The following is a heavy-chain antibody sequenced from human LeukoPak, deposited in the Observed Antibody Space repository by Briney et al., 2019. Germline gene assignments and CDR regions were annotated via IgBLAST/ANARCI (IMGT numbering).Heavy chain of an antibody. Sequence: GGSLRLSCAASGFTFSSYAMSWVCQAPGKGLEWVSAISGSGGSTYYADSVKGRFTISRDNSKNTLYLQMNSLRAEDTAVYYCAKDPYSGSYSHWFDPWGQGTLVTVSS. V-gene: IGHV3-23*01. J-gene: IGHJ5*02. CDR3: AKDPYSGSYSHWFDP. D-gene: IGHD1-26*01. CDR2: ISGSGGST. CDR1: GFTFSSYA.